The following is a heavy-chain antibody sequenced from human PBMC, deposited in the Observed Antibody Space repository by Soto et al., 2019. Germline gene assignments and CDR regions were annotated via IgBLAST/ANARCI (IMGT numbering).Heavy chain of an antibody. D-gene: IGHD5-12*01. CDR2: IYYSGST. J-gene: IGHJ5*02. CDR1: GGSISSSSYY. V-gene: IGHV4-39*01. CDR3: ARHLIVATDTPSDWFDP. Sequence: SETLSLTCTVSGGSISSSSYYWGWIRQPPGKGLEWIGSIYYSGSTYYNPSLKSQVTISVDTSKNQFSLKLSSVTAADTAVYYCARHLIVATDTPSDWFDPWGQGTLVTVSS.